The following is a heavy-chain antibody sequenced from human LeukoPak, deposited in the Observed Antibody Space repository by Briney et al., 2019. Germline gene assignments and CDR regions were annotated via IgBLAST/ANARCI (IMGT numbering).Heavy chain of an antibody. CDR3: ARLLIDGWPVDC. J-gene: IGHJ4*02. Sequence: ASVKVSCKASGYTFTDYYLHWVRQTPGQGLEWMGWINPNNGGTNYAQRFQGRVTVTRDMSISTVYMELNRLRSDDTAVYYCARLLIDGWPVDCWGQGTLVTVSS. D-gene: IGHD5-24*01. CDR2: INPNNGGT. V-gene: IGHV1-2*02. CDR1: GYTFTDYY.